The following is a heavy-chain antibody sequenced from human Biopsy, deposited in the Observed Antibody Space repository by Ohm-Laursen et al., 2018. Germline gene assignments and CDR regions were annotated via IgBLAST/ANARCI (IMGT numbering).Heavy chain of an antibody. V-gene: IGHV4-61*01. CDR1: GDSVSSGSFY. Sequence: SETLSLTCTVSGDSVSSGSFYWTWIRQPPGQGLEYIGYIYDRGSTANYNPSLESRVTMSVDMPKNQFSLKLGSVTAADTATYYCARGMRSSGWPYFDSWGQGTLVTVSS. D-gene: IGHD6-19*01. CDR2: IYDRGSTA. J-gene: IGHJ4*02. CDR3: ARGMRSSGWPYFDS.